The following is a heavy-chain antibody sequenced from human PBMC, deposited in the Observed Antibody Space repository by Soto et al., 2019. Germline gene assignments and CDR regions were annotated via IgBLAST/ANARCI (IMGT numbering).Heavy chain of an antibody. J-gene: IGHJ4*02. D-gene: IGHD6-25*01. CDR2: INPASGST. CDR3: GRDLAAGDY. CDR1: GYTFTHYY. V-gene: IGHV1-46*01. Sequence: VQLVQSGAEVKKPGASVKLSCRTSGYTFTHYYIHWVRQAPGQGLEWLAIINPASGSTNYAQDFQGRVTLTMDTSTTTVYMELSGLRAEGTAIFYCGRDLAAGDYWGQGTLVTVSS.